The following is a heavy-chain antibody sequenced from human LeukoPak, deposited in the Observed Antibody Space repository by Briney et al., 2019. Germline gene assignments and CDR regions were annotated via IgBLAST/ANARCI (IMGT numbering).Heavy chain of an antibody. V-gene: IGHV1-69*02. CDR2: IIPILGIA. Sequence: SVKVSCKASGGTFSSYTISWVRQAPGQGLEWMGRIIPILGIANYARKSQGRVTITADKSTSTAYMELSSLRSEDTAVYYCASRPYCSSTSCLPDYWGQGTLVTVSS. CDR1: GGTFSSYT. D-gene: IGHD2-2*01. CDR3: ASRPYCSSTSCLPDY. J-gene: IGHJ4*02.